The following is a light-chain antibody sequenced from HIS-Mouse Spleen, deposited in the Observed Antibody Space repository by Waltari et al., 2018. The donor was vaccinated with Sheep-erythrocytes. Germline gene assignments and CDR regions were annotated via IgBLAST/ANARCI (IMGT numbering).Light chain of an antibody. CDR3: CSYAGSYNHV. Sequence: QSALTQPRSVSGSPGPSVTISCTGTSSYVGGYHYVPRYQQHPGKAPKLMIYDFSKRPSGVPDRFSGSKSGNTASLTISGLQAEDEADYYCCSYAGSYNHVFATGTKVTVL. CDR2: DFS. J-gene: IGLJ1*01. V-gene: IGLV2-11*01. CDR1: SSYVGGYHY.